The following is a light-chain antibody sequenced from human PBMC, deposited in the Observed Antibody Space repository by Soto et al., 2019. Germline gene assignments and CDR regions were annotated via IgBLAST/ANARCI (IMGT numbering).Light chain of an antibody. J-gene: IGLJ1*01. CDR3: CSYAVSSITHV. V-gene: IGLV2-23*01. Sequence: QSALTQPASVSGSPGQSITISCTGTSSGVGSYNLVSWYQQHPGKAPKLMIYEGSKRPSGVSNRLSGSTSGNTASLTSSGLQAEDEADYYCCSYAVSSITHVFGTGTKVTVL. CDR2: EGS. CDR1: SSGVGSYNL.